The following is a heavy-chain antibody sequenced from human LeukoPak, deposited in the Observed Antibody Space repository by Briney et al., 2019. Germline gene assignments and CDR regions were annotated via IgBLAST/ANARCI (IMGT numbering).Heavy chain of an antibody. V-gene: IGHV3-30*02. CDR2: IRSDGSNK. CDR3: TSEGNRLG. CDR1: GFTFSTYG. J-gene: IGHJ4*02. Sequence: GGSLRLSCAASGFTFSTYGMHWVRQAPGKGLEWVAFIRSDGSNKYYADSVKGRFTISRDNSKNTLYLQMNSLRAEDTAVYYCTSEGNRLGWGQGTLVTVSS. D-gene: IGHD1-14*01.